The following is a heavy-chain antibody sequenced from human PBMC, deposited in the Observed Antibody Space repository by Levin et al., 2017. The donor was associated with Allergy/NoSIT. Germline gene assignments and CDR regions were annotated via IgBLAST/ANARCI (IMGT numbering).Heavy chain of an antibody. D-gene: IGHD3-10*01. CDR3: AKDRPANYGYYFDY. CDR1: FFPFLLSS. J-gene: IGHJ4*02. V-gene: IGHV3-23*01. CDR2: ISASAGST. Sequence: SLLLSFSSSFFPFLLSSLSWVRQAPGKGLEWVSAISASAGSTYYADSVKGRFTISRDNSKNTLYLQMNSLRAEDTAVYYCAKDRPANYGYYFDYWGQGTLVTVSS.